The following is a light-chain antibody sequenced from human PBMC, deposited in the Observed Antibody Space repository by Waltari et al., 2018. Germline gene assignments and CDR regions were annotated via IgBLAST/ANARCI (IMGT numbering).Light chain of an antibody. CDR1: SSDVGGYNF. CDR2: DVN. J-gene: IGLJ3*02. CDR3: CSYAGYYTV. Sequence: QSALTQPRSVSGSPGQSVTISCTGTSSDVGGYNFVSWYQQYPGKAPNLMIYDVNKRPSGVPDRFSGSKSGNTASLIISGLQTEDEADYYCCSYAGYYTVFGGGTKLTVL. V-gene: IGLV2-11*01.